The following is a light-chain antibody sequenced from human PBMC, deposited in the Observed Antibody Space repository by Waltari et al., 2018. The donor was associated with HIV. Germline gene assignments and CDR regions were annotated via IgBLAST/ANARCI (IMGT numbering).Light chain of an antibody. CDR2: DKSDSDK. J-gene: IGLJ3*02. CDR3: MIWHSSASLV. V-gene: IGLV5-45*01. CDR1: SALHVGAYS. Sequence: QAVLTQPASHSASPGASVSLTCTLRSALHVGAYSTYWSQQMPGSPPQYLQRDKSDSDKQQGTGVPSRFSGSKDASANAGILLISGLQSEDEADYYCMIWHSSASLVFGGGTKLTVL.